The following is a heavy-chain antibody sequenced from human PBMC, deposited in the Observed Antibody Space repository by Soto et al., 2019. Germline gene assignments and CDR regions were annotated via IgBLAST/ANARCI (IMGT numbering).Heavy chain of an antibody. J-gene: IGHJ4*02. CDR2: ISTYNGNT. Sequence: ASVKVSCKASGYTFTSYGISWVRRAPGQGLEWMGWISTYNGNTNYAQRLQGRVTMTTDTSTNTAYMELRSLRSDDTAVYYCARSRGYCSGGSCYFDYWGQGTLVTVSS. CDR1: GYTFTSYG. D-gene: IGHD2-15*01. CDR3: ARSRGYCSGGSCYFDY. V-gene: IGHV1-18*01.